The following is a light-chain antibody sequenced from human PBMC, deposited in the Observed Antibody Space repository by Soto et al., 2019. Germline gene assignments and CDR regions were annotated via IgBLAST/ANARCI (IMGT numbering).Light chain of an antibody. Sequence: QAVVTQPPSASATPGQRVTISCSGSSSNIGSDFVFWYQQLPGTAPKLLIYRNNQRPSGVPDRFSGSKSCTSASLAISGLRSEDEADYYCAAWDHSLSGWMIGGGTKLTVL. CDR2: RNN. V-gene: IGLV1-47*01. CDR1: SSNIGSDF. J-gene: IGLJ3*02. CDR3: AAWDHSLSGWM.